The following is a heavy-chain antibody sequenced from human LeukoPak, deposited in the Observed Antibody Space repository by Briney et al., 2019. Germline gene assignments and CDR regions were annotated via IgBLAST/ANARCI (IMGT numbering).Heavy chain of an antibody. J-gene: IGHJ4*02. D-gene: IGHD3-22*01. CDR1: GGSISSSGYY. CDR2: ISSGGST. V-gene: IGHV4-39*01. Sequence: SETLSLTCTVSGGSISSSGYYWGWIRQPPGKGLEWIGSISSGGSTHYIPSLKSRVTISVDTSKNQFSLKLSSVTAADTAVYYCARRSYDXSGYXYXDYWGQGTLVT. CDR3: ARRSYDXSGYXYXDY.